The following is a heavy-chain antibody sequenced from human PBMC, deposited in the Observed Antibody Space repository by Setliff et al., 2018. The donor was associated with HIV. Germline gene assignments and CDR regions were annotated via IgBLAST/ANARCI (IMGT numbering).Heavy chain of an antibody. CDR2: INPNNGGT. CDR3: VRPRVFDSFDV. J-gene: IGHJ3*01. V-gene: IGHV1-2*06. Sequence: ASVKVSCKALGFLVTGYNVHWVRQAPGHGPEWLGRINPNNGGTNYAQEFQGRVTMSLDTSTSTVYLELKALTSDDTAVYYCVRPRVFDSFDVWGPGTMVTVSS. CDR1: GFLVTGYN.